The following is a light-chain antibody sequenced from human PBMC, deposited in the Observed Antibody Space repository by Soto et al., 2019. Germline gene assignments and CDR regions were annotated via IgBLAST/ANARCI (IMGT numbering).Light chain of an antibody. CDR3: QQYNSYSPT. J-gene: IGKJ1*01. CDR2: KAS. V-gene: IGKV1-5*03. Sequence: DIQMTQSPSTLSVSVGDRFTITCRASQTISSWLAWYQQEPGKAPKLLIHKASSLQSGVPSRFSGSGSGTDFTLTISSLHPDDFATYYCQQYNSYSPTFGQGTKVDIK. CDR1: QTISSW.